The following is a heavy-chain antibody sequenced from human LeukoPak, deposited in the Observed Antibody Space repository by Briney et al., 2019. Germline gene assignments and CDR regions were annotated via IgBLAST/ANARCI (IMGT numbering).Heavy chain of an antibody. J-gene: IGHJ4*02. CDR1: GFTFSSYE. Sequence: GGSLRLSCAASGFTFSSYEMNWVRQAPGKGPEWISYISSSGRSIYYADSVKGRFTISRDNAKNSVYLQMNSLGVEDTAVYYCAPRVVVITAPFDYWGQGTLVTVSS. D-gene: IGHD2-21*01. V-gene: IGHV3-48*03. CDR2: ISSSGRSI. CDR3: APRVVVITAPFDY.